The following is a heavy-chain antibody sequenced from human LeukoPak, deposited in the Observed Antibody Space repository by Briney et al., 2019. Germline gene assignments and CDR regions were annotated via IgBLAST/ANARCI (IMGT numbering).Heavy chain of an antibody. D-gene: IGHD2-21*02. CDR2: ISYDGSNK. J-gene: IGHJ2*01. Sequence: GRSLRLSCAASGFTFSSYAMHWVRQAPGKGLEWVAVISYDGSNKYYADSVKGRFTISRDNSENTLYLQMNSLRAEDTAVYYCARPVVTAIMIAWYFDLWGRGTLVTVSS. V-gene: IGHV3-30-3*01. CDR3: ARPVVTAIMIAWYFDL. CDR1: GFTFSSYA.